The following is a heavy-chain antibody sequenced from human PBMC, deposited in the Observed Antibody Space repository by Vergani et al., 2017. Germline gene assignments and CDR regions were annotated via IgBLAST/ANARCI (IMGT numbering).Heavy chain of an antibody. CDR1: GGSFSGYY. CDR3: ARGRGGAVAGTRSKTSRNLFDP. V-gene: IGHV4-34*01. J-gene: IGHJ5*02. Sequence: QVQLQQWGAGLLKPSETLSLTCAVYGGSFSGYYWSWIRQPPGKGLEWIGEINHSGSTNYNPSLKSRVTISVDTSKNQFSLKLSSVTAADTAVYYCARGRGGAVAGTRSKTSRNLFDPWGQGTLVTVSS. D-gene: IGHD6-19*01. CDR2: INHSGST.